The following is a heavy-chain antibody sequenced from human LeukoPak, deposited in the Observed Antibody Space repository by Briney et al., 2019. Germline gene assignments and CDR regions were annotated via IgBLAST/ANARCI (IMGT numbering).Heavy chain of an antibody. D-gene: IGHD4-23*01. CDR2: ISSSGGST. CDR1: GFTFGNYG. V-gene: IGHV3-23*01. Sequence: GGSLRLSCAASGFTFGNYGMTWVRQAPGKGLEWVSTISSSGGSTYNADSVKGRFTISRDNAKNTLYLQMNSLRAEDTAVYYCARDFGGLAPRYFDYWGQGTLVTVSS. J-gene: IGHJ4*02. CDR3: ARDFGGLAPRYFDY.